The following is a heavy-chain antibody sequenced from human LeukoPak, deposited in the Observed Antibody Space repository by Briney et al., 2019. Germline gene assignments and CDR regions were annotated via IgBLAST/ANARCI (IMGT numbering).Heavy chain of an antibody. Sequence: GGSLRLSCAASGFTFINYAMSWVRQAPGKGLEWVSGISSSGSTIYYADSVKGRFTISRDNAKNSLYLQMNSLRAEDTAVYYCARDTPLRFLEWLNYYYYYMDVWGKGTTVTVSS. CDR3: ARDTPLRFLEWLNYYYYYMDV. CDR1: GFTFINYA. J-gene: IGHJ6*03. V-gene: IGHV3-11*01. CDR2: ISSSGSTI. D-gene: IGHD3-3*01.